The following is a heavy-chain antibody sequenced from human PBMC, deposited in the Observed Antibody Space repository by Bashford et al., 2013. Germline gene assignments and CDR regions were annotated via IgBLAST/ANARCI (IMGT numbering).Heavy chain of an antibody. J-gene: IGHJ3*01. CDR2: VTPMSGTA. V-gene: IGHV1-69*06. D-gene: IGHD3-22*01. CDR1: GGTFTNYA. Sequence: SVKVSCKASGGTFTNYAISWVRQAPGQGLEWMGGVTPMSGTANYAQKFLDRVTITADKSTNTAYMELSSLTYEDTAVYYCARASSSSGYYYAGGDAFDLWGQGTVVTVSS. CDR3: ARASSSSGYYYAGGDAFDL.